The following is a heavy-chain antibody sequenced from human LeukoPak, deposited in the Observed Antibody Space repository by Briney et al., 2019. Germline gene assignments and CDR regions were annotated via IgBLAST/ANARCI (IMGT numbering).Heavy chain of an antibody. CDR3: ATGIAARPGSLDY. D-gene: IGHD6-6*01. Sequence: PSETLSLTCTVSGGSISSSSSYWGWIRQPPGKGLDWIGSIDYSGSTHYNPSLKSRVTISVDTSKNQFSLKLSSVTAADTAVYYCATGIAARPGSLDYWGQGTLVTVSS. V-gene: IGHV4-39*07. CDR2: IDYSGST. J-gene: IGHJ4*02. CDR1: GGSISSSSSY.